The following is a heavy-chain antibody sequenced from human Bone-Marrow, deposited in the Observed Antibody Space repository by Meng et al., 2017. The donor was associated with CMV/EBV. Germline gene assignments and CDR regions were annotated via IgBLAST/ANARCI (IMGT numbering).Heavy chain of an antibody. CDR1: GGSFSGYY. V-gene: IGHV4-34*01. J-gene: IGHJ6*02. CDR2: INHSGST. Sequence: SETLSLTCAVYGGSFSGYYWSWIRQPPGKGLEWIGEINHSGSTNYNPSLKSRVTISVDTSKNQFSLKLSSVTAADTAVYYCARGRIQLWLENYYGMDVWGQGTTVT. D-gene: IGHD5-18*01. CDR3: ARGRIQLWLENYYGMDV.